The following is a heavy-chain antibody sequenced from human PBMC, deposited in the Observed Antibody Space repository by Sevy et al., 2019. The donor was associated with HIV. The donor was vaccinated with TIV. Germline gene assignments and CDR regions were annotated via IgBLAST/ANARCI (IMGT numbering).Heavy chain of an antibody. Sequence: ASVKVSCKASGYTFTSYGISWVRQAPGQGLEWMGWISAYNGNTNYAQKLQGRVTMTTDTSTSTAYMEPRSLRSDDTAVYYCARGRTAMVPSTFDYWGQGTLVTVSS. CDR2: ISAYNGNT. J-gene: IGHJ4*02. D-gene: IGHD5-18*01. CDR1: GYTFTSYG. CDR3: ARGRTAMVPSTFDY. V-gene: IGHV1-18*01.